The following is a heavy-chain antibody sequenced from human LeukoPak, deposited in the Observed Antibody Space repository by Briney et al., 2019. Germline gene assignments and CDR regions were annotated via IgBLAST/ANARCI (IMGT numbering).Heavy chain of an antibody. CDR1: GGSTSSGDSY. CDR3: ARVGDILTGYYPWEPWFDP. Sequence: PSQTLSLTCTVSGGSTSSGDSYWSWIRQPPGKGLEWTGYIYYSGSTYYNPSLKSRVTISVDTSKNKFYLQLSCVTAADTAVYYCARVGDILTGYYPWEPWFDPWGQGTLVTVSS. D-gene: IGHD3-9*01. CDR2: IYYSGST. V-gene: IGHV4-30-4*01. J-gene: IGHJ5*02.